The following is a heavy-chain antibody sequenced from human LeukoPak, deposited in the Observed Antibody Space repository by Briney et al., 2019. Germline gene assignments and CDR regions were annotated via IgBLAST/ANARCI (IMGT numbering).Heavy chain of an antibody. V-gene: IGHV4-59*08. D-gene: IGHD6-25*01. CDR3: ARGGIATGYFQH. J-gene: IGHJ1*01. Sequence: PSETLSLTCTVSGGSISNYYWSWIRQPPGKGLEWIGYISYGGSTRYNPSLKSRVSTSLDTSKNQFSLKLSSVTAADTAVYYCARGGIATGYFQHWGQGTLVTVSS. CDR1: GGSISNYY. CDR2: ISYGGST.